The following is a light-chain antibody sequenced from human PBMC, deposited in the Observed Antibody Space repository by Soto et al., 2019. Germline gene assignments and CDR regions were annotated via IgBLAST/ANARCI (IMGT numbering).Light chain of an antibody. V-gene: IGLV2-14*01. CDR1: SSDVGYYDF. J-gene: IGLJ1*01. CDR2: EVS. CDR3: SSYAGSTAFYV. Sequence: QSVLTQPASVSGSPGQSITISCTWTSSDVGYYDFVSWYQQHPGKAPKLIIYEVSNRPSGVSDRFSASKSSNTASLTISGLQAEDEADYHCSSYAGSTAFYVFGTGTKV.